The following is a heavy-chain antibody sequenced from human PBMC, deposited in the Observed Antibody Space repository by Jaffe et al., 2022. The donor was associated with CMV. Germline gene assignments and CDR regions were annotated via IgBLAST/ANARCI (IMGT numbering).Heavy chain of an antibody. CDR2: MNPNSGNT. Sequence: QVQLVQSGAEVKKPGASVKVSCKASGYTFTSYDINWVRQATGQGLEWMGWMNPNSGNTGYAQKFQGRVTMTRNTSISTAYMELSSLRSEDTAVYYCARGRGSRLHNRYYYYGMDVWGQGTTVTVSS. V-gene: IGHV1-8*01. D-gene: IGHD5-12*01. CDR3: ARGRGSRLHNRYYYYGMDV. CDR1: GYTFTSYD. J-gene: IGHJ6*02.